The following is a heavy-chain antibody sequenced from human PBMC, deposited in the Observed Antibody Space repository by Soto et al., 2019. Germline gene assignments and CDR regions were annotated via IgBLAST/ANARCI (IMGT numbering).Heavy chain of an antibody. Sequence: GESLKISCKGSGYSFTSYWIGWVRQMPGKDLEWMGIIYPGDSDTRYSPSFQGQVTISADKSISTAYLQWSSLKASDTAMYYCARPHYYGSGSIDAFDIWGQGTRVTDS. CDR3: ARPHYYGSGSIDAFDI. J-gene: IGHJ3*02. CDR2: IYPGDSDT. CDR1: GYSFTSYW. D-gene: IGHD3-10*01. V-gene: IGHV5-51*01.